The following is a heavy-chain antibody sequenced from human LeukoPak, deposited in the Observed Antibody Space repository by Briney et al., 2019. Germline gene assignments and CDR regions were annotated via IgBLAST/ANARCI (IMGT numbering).Heavy chain of an antibody. CDR3: ARVVVTSLGLNQKADY. CDR2: INSDGSST. J-gene: IGHJ4*02. CDR1: GFTFSSYW. Sequence: PGGSLRLSCAASGFTFSSYWMHWVRQAPGKGLVWVSRINSDGSSTSYADSVKGRFTISRDNAKNSLYLQMNSLRAEDTAVYYCARVVVTSLGLNQKADYWGQGTLVTVSS. V-gene: IGHV3-74*01. D-gene: IGHD4-23*01.